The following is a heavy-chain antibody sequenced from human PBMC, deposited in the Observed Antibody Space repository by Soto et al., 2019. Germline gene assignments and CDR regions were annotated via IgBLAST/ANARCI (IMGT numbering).Heavy chain of an antibody. J-gene: IGHJ4*02. V-gene: IGHV1-8*01. CDR1: GYHFTSYD. D-gene: IGHD6-13*01. Sequence: ASVKVSCEASGYHFTSYDINWVRQATGQGLEWMGWMNPNSGNTGYAQKFQGRVTMTRNTSISTAYMELSSLRSEDTAVYYCEPTTGDSSSWYAYWGQGTLVTVSS. CDR3: EPTTGDSSSWYAY. CDR2: MNPNSGNT.